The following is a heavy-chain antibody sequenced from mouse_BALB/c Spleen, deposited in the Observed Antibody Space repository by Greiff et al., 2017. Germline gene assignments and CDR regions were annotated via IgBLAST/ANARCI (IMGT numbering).Heavy chain of an antibody. CDR1: GFNIKDTY. CDR3: ARERRWLLPFDY. D-gene: IGHD2-3*01. Sequence: EVQLQQSGAELVKPGASVKLSCTASGFNIKDTYMHWVKQRPEQGLEWIGRIDPANGNTKYDPKFQGKATITADTSSNTAYLQLSSLTSEDTAVYYCARERRWLLPFDYWGQGTTLTVSS. CDR2: IDPANGNT. V-gene: IGHV14-3*02. J-gene: IGHJ2*01.